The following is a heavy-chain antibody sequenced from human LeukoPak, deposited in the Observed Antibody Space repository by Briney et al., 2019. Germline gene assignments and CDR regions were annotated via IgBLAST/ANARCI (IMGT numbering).Heavy chain of an antibody. CDR3: ARGDYGDYLSYFEY. CDR1: GFTFSSYS. V-gene: IGHV3-48*01. CDR2: ISSSRRAI. D-gene: IGHD4-17*01. Sequence: GGSLRLSCAASGFTFSSYSMNWVRQAPGKGLEWVSYISSSRRAIYYTDSVKGRFTISRDNAKNSLYLQMNSLRAEDTAVYYCARGDYGDYLSYFEYWGQETLVTVSS. J-gene: IGHJ4*02.